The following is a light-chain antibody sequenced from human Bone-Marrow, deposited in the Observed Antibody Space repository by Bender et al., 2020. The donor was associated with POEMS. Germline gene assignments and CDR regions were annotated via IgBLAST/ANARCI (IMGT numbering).Light chain of an antibody. CDR1: SSDVGGYKF. J-gene: IGLJ2*01. V-gene: IGLV2-11*01. CDR2: DVS. Sequence: QSALTQPRSVSGSPGQSVTISCTGSSSDVGGYKFVSWYQQHSGKAPRLMIFDVSKRPSGVPDRFSGSKSGNTASLTISGLRTEDEADYFCCSYVANYTRVIYNNVIFGGGTKLTVL. CDR3: CSYVANYTRVIYNNVI.